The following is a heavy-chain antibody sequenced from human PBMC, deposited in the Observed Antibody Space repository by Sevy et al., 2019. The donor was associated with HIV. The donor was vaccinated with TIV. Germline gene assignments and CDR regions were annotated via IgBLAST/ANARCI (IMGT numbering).Heavy chain of an antibody. V-gene: IGHV1-24*01. J-gene: IGHJ4*02. CDR3: AITKDFYDNSGYPFDY. D-gene: IGHD3-22*01. Sequence: ASVKVSCKVSGYTLTKLCMHWVRHAPGKGLEWMGTFDPEDGKTIYAQKFQGRVTMTEDTSIDTAYMELSSLRSEDTAVFYCAITKDFYDNSGYPFDYWGQGTLVTVSS. CDR1: GYTLTKLC. CDR2: FDPEDGKT.